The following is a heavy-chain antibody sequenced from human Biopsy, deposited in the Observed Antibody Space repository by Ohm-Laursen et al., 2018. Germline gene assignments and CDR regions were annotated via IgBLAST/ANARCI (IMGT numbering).Heavy chain of an antibody. CDR1: GFTFNIYA. CDR3: ARDYTWNYVGIGY. Sequence: SLRLSCTASGFTFNIYAMNWVRQAPGKGLEWVSTIRGTTTKTYYADSVKGRFTISRDNSKNTVSLQMDSLRAEDTALYYCARDYTWNYVGIGYWGQGTLVTVSS. CDR2: IRGTTTKT. J-gene: IGHJ4*02. D-gene: IGHD1-7*01. V-gene: IGHV3-23*01.